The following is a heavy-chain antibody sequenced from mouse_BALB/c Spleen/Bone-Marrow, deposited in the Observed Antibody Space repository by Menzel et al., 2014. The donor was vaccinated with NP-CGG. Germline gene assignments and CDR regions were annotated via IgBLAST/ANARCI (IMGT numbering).Heavy chain of an antibody. D-gene: IGHD2-4*01. CDR2: INPSSDYT. J-gene: IGHJ3*01. CDR3: ARRGVCDYPWFVY. Sequence: QVQLKESGAELARPGASVKMSCRASGYTFTTYTVHWVKQRPGQGLEWIGYINPSSDYTNYNQKFKDKATLTADKSSSTAYMQLSSLTSEDSAVYYCARRGVCDYPWFVYWGQGTLVTVSA. V-gene: IGHV1-4*01. CDR1: GYTFTTYT.